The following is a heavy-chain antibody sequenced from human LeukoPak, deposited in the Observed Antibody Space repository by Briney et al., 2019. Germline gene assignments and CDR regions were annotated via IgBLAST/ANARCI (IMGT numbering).Heavy chain of an antibody. J-gene: IGHJ6*03. D-gene: IGHD6-19*01. CDR1: GYSFTSYW. V-gene: IGHV5-51*01. CDR3: ARLRGRLALKRYYYYYYMDV. CDR2: IYPGDSDT. Sequence: PGESLKISCKGSGYSFTSYWIGWVRQMPGKGLEWMGIIYPGDSDTRYSPSFQGQVTISADKSISTAYLQWSSLKASDTAMYYCARLRGRLALKRYYYYYYMDVWGKGTTVTISS.